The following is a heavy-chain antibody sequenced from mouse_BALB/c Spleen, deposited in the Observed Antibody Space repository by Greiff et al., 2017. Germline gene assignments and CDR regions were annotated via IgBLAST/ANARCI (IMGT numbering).Heavy chain of an antibody. CDR3: ARGGYYGTFAY. D-gene: IGHD1-1*01. CDR1: GFTFSSYA. V-gene: IGHV5-9-3*01. CDR2: ISSGGSYT. Sequence: EVQLVESGGGLVKPGGSLKLSCAASGFTFSSYAMSWVRQTPEKRLEWVATISSGGSYTYYPDSVKGRFTISRDNAKNTLYLQMSSLRSEDTAMYYGARGGYYGTFAYWGQGTLVTVST. J-gene: IGHJ3*01.